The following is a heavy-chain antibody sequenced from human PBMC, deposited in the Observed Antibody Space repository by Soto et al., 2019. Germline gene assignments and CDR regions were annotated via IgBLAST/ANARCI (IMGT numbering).Heavy chain of an antibody. CDR3: AREAAAERNYYGLDV. CDR2: ISGYNGNT. V-gene: IGHV1-18*04. CDR1: GYIFSRYG. J-gene: IGHJ6*02. Sequence: QVQLVQSGPEVRKPGASVKVSCKASGYIFSRYGISWVRQAPGQGLEWMAWISGYNGNTKFGERVQGRVNVTTDTSTSTAYMEVRSLRSDDTAGYYGAREAAAERNYYGLDVWGQGTTVIVSS. D-gene: IGHD6-13*01.